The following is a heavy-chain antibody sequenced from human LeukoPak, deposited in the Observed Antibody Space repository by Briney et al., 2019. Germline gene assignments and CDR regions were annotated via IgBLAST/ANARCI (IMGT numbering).Heavy chain of an antibody. D-gene: IGHD3-3*01. CDR3: AKVVYYDFWSGETYMDV. Sequence: SCKASGGTFSRYPMHWVRQAPGKGLEWVAVISPNGDSKSYADSVKGRFTISRDNSKNTLYLQMNSLRAEGTAVYYCAKVVYYDFWSGETYMDVWGKGTTVTVSS. J-gene: IGHJ6*03. CDR1: GGTFSRYP. V-gene: IGHV3-30-3*02. CDR2: ISPNGDSK.